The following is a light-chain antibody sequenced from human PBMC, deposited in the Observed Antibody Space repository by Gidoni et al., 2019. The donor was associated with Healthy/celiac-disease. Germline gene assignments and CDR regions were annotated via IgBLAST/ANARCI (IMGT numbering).Light chain of an antibody. CDR1: QGISSY. CDR2: AAS. J-gene: IGKJ4*01. CDR3: QQYYSYPFT. V-gene: IGKV1-8*01. Sequence: AIRVTEAPSPFSASTGDRVTITCRASQGISSYLAWYQQKPGKAPKLLIYAASTMQSGVPSRFSGSGSGTDFTLTISCLQSEDFATYYCQQYYSYPFTFGGGTKVEIK.